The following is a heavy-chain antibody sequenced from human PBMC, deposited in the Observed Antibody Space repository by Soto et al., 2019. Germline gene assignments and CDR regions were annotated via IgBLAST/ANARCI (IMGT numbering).Heavy chain of an antibody. CDR2: IKQDGSEK. Sequence: GGSLRLSCAASGFTFSSYWMRWVRQAPGKGLEWVANIKQDGSEKYYVDSVKGRFTISRDNAKNSLYLQMNSLRAEDEAVYDCERAREGGGGGKGGHAKSGATECFQHWGQGTLVTVSS. CDR3: ERAREGGGGGKGGHAKSGATECFQH. J-gene: IGHJ1*01. D-gene: IGHD1-26*01. V-gene: IGHV3-7*01. CDR1: GFTFSSYW.